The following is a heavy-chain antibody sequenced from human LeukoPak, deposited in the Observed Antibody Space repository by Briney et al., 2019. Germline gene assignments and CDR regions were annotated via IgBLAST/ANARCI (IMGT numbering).Heavy chain of an antibody. CDR2: IYPRDGST. CDR3: ATGTTSSGWTFDY. Sequence: ASVKVSCKASGYSFTSNYIHWVRQAPGQGLEWMGMIYPRDGSTSYAQKFQGRVTVTRDTSTSTVHMELSGLRSEDTAVYYCATGTTSSGWTFDYWGQGTLVTVSS. D-gene: IGHD6-19*01. V-gene: IGHV1-46*01. J-gene: IGHJ4*02. CDR1: GYSFTSNY.